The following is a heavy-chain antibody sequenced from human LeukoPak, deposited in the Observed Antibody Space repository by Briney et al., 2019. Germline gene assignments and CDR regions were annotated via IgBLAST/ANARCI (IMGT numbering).Heavy chain of an antibody. D-gene: IGHD1-14*01. V-gene: IGHV4-59*01. Sequence: SETLSLTCTVSSGSINNYYWSWIRQTPGKGLEWIGYILSSGSTNYNPSVKSRVTISVDTSKNQFSLKLSSVTAADTAVYYCARTNQISETAFDIWAKGQWSSSLQ. CDR2: ILSSGST. CDR3: ARTNQISETAFDI. CDR1: SGSINNYY. J-gene: IGHJ3*02.